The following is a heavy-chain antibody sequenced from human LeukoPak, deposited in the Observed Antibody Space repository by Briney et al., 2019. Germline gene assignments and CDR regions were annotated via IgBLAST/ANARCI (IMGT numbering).Heavy chain of an antibody. CDR2: IWYDGSNK. D-gene: IGHD1-1*01. CDR3: ARGLLDDAFDI. Sequence: PGGSLRLSCAASGFTFSSYGMHWVRQAPGKGLEWVAVIWYDGSNKYYADSVKGRFTISRDNSKNTLYLQMNSLRAEDTAVYYCARGLLDDAFDIWGQGTMVTVS. V-gene: IGHV3-33*01. J-gene: IGHJ3*02. CDR1: GFTFSSYG.